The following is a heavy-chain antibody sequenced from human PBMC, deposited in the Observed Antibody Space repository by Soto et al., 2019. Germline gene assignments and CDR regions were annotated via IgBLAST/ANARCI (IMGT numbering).Heavy chain of an antibody. CDR2: ISYDGSNK. V-gene: IGHV3-30-3*01. D-gene: IGHD3-16*02. CDR1: GFTFSSYA. CDR3: ARDILSSLTFGGVIVKTYYYYGMDV. J-gene: IGHJ6*02. Sequence: GGSLRLSCAASGFTFSSYAMHWVRQAPGKGLEWVAVISYDGSNKYYADSVKGRFTISRDNSKNTLYLQMNSLRAEDTAVYYCARDILSSLTFGGVIVKTYYYYGMDVWGQGTTVTVSS.